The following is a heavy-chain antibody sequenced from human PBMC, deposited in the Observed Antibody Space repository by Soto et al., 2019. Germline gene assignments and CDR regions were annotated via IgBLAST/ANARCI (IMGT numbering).Heavy chain of an antibody. Sequence: VGSLRLSCAASGFAVESRFMTWVRQAPGKGLEWVSVISNEGTTYYADSVKGRFTISRDSSKNTVFLHMNSLRPDDTALYNSARETLGGAYDFCHGGKGTLVTVSS. D-gene: IGHD3-3*01. J-gene: IGHJ4*02. CDR1: GFAVESRF. V-gene: IGHV3-66*01. CDR3: ARETLGGAYDFCH. CDR2: ISNEGTT.